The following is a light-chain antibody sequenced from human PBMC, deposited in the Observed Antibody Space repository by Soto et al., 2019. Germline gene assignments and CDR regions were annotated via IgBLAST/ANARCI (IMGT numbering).Light chain of an antibody. J-gene: IGLJ2*01. V-gene: IGLV2-8*01. CDR3: ASFAPSDDPCVV. CDR2: EVY. Sequence: QSALTQPPSASGSPGQSVTISCTGTSTDIGGYDFVSWYQQLPGKAPTLLIYEVYKRPSGVPARFSGSKSGNTASLTVSGLQADDEAAYYCASFAPSDDPCVVFGGGTKLTVL. CDR1: STDIGGYDF.